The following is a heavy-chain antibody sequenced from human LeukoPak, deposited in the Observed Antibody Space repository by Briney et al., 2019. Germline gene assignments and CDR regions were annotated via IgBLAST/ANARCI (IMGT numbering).Heavy chain of an antibody. CDR1: GFTFSSYA. Sequence: GGSLRLSCAASGFTFSSYAMHWVRQAPGKGLEWVAVISYDGSNKYYADSVKGRFTISRDNSKNTLYLQMNSLRAEDTAVYYCRFSGYCSSTSCYSSSDFDYWGQGTLVTVSS. J-gene: IGHJ4*02. CDR3: RFSGYCSSTSCYSSSDFDY. D-gene: IGHD2-2*01. V-gene: IGHV3-30*01. CDR2: ISYDGSNK.